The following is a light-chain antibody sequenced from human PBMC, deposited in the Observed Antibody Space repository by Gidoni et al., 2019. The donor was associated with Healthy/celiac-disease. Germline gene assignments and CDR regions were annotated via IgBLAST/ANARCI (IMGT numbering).Light chain of an antibody. V-gene: IGLV2-14*01. CDR2: AVS. Sequence: QSALTQPASVSGPPGQSITISCTGTSSDGGGYNYVSWYQQHPGKAPILLIYAVSNRPSGVSNRFSCSKSGNTASLTISGLQSADYADYYCISYTISSPLAVFGGGTNLTVL. CDR3: ISYTISSPLAV. J-gene: IGLJ3*02. CDR1: SSDGGGYNY.